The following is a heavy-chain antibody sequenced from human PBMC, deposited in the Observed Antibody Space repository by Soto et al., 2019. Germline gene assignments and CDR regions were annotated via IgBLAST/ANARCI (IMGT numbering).Heavy chain of an antibody. CDR2: VFSTGTT. J-gene: IGHJ5*01. D-gene: IGHD6-25*01. CDR3: ARQYSSGAGWFDS. CDR1: GGSISNYY. Sequence: SETLSLTCTVSGGSISNYYWSWVRQPAGKGLEWIGRVFSTGTTNYNPSLRTRVTMSVDTSKKQFSLRLRSVTAADTAVYYCARQYSSGAGWFDSWGQGTLVTVSS. V-gene: IGHV4-4*07.